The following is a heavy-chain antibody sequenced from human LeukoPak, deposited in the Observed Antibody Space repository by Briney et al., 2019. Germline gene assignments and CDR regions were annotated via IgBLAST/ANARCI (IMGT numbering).Heavy chain of an antibody. CDR2: IKQDGSEK. D-gene: IGHD1-26*01. CDR3: ARMSGSYYQPWFQH. J-gene: IGHJ1*01. CDR1: GFTFSSYW. Sequence: GGSLRLSCAASGFTFSSYWMSWVRQAPGKGLEWVANIKQDGSEKYYVDSVKGRFTISRDNAKNSLYLQMNSLRAEDTAVYYCARMSGSYYQPWFQHWGQGTLVTVSS. V-gene: IGHV3-7*01.